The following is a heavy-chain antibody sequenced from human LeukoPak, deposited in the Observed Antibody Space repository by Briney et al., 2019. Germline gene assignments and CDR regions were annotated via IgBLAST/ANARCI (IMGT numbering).Heavy chain of an antibody. D-gene: IGHD3-22*01. V-gene: IGHV3-23*01. J-gene: IGHJ4*02. CDR2: ITSSGGDT. Sequence: PGGSLRLSCAASGFTFSSYAMSWVRQAPGKGLEWVSTITSSGGDTFYADSVKGRFTLSRDNSKSTLSLQMNSLRAEDTAIYYCAKYYYDSTSYYRSWGQGTLVTVSS. CDR1: GFTFSSYA. CDR3: AKYYYDSTSYYRS.